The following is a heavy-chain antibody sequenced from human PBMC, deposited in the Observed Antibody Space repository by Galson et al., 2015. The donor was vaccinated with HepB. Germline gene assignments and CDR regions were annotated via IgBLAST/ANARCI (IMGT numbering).Heavy chain of an antibody. Sequence: QSGAEMKKPGESLKISCKGSGYSFTSYWIGWVRQMPGKGLEWMGIIYPGDSDTRYSPSFQGQVTISADKSISTAYLQWSSLKASDTAMYYCARQARVSITMVRGTPFDYWGQGTLVTVSS. CDR1: GYSFTSYW. D-gene: IGHD3-10*01. CDR3: ARQARVSITMVRGTPFDY. CDR2: IYPGDSDT. V-gene: IGHV5-51*01. J-gene: IGHJ4*02.